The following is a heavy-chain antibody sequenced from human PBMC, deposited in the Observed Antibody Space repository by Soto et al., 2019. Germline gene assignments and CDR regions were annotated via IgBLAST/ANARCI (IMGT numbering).Heavy chain of an antibody. CDR3: AGTAMDNFDY. V-gene: IGHV4-59*08. CDR2: IYYSGST. CDR1: GGSISSYY. J-gene: IGHJ4*02. Sequence: SETLSLTCTVSGGSISSYYWSWIRQPPGKGLEWIGYIYYSGSTNYNPSLKSRVTISVDTSKNQFSLKLSSVTAADTAVYYCAGTAMDNFDYWGQGTLVTVSS. D-gene: IGHD5-18*01.